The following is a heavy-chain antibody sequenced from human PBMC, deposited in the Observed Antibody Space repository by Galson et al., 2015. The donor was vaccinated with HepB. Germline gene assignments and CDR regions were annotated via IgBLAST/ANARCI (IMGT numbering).Heavy chain of an antibody. CDR3: VKDVPCSGYFLV. V-gene: IGHV3-64D*06. J-gene: IGHJ4*02. CDR1: GFTFNIYS. Sequence: SLRLSCAASGFTFNIYSMHWVRQAPGRGLEYVSLISSNGYNTYYADSVKGRFTISRDNSKNTLYLQMRSLRPEDTAVYYCVKDVPCSGYFLVWGQGTLVTVSS. D-gene: IGHD3-22*01. CDR2: ISSNGYNT.